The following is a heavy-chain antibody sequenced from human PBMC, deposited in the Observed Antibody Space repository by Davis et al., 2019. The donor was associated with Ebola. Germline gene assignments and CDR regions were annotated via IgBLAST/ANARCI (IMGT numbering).Heavy chain of an antibody. Sequence: GESLKISCAASGLTFSDYSMSWVRQAPGKGLEWVSGIIGDGSHTYYAKSVRGRFTVSIDNSKNTLYLHVSDLSAEDTAIYYCAKGVYSGIDIWGQGTLVTVSS. V-gene: IGHV3-23*01. CDR2: IIGDGSHT. D-gene: IGHD1-26*01. J-gene: IGHJ3*02. CDR3: AKGVYSGIDI. CDR1: GLTFSDYS.